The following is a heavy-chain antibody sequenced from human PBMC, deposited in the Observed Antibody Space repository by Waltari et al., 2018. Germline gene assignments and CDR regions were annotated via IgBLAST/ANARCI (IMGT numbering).Heavy chain of an antibody. D-gene: IGHD3-16*02. V-gene: IGHV1-24*01. CDR1: GYTLTELS. J-gene: IGHJ4*02. CDR2: FDPEDGQR. Sequence: QVQLVQSGAEVKKPGASVKVSCKVSGYTLTELSIHWVRQAPGKGLEHMGGFDPEDGQRIYAQKFQGRVTMTEDTSTDTAYMELSSLRSEDTAMYYCASYTFVWGSFRSWGQGTLVTVSS. CDR3: ASYTFVWGSFRS.